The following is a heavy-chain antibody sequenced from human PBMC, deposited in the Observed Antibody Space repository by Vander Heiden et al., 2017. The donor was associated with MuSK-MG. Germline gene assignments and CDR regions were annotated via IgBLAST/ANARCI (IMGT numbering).Heavy chain of an antibody. CDR1: GYTFTGYY. CDR3: ASFPRHQFNYYGSGSYSGD. CDR2: INPNSGGT. Sequence: QVQLVQSGAEVKKPGASVKVSCKASGYTFTGYYMHWVRQAPGQGLEWMGRINPNSGGTNYAQKFQGRVTMTRDTSISTAYMELSRLRSDDTAVYYCASFPRHQFNYYGSGSYSGDWGQGTLVTVSS. V-gene: IGHV1-2*06. D-gene: IGHD3-10*01. J-gene: IGHJ4*02.